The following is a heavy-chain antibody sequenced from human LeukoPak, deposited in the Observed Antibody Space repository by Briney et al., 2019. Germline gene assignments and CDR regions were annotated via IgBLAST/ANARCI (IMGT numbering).Heavy chain of an antibody. CDR1: GGSFSGYY. V-gene: IGHV4-34*01. D-gene: IGHD5-18*01. CDR2: INHSGST. J-gene: IGHJ3*02. Sequence: SETLSLTCAVYGGSFSGYYWSWIRQPPGKGLEWIGEINHSGSTNNNPSLKSRFTITMDTSKNQFSLKLTSVTAADTAVYYCAVYGYQYDALDIWGQGTMVTVSS. CDR3: AVYGYQYDALDI.